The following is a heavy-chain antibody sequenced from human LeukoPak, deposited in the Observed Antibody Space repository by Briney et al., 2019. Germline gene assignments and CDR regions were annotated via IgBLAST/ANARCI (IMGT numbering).Heavy chain of an antibody. D-gene: IGHD3-10*01. CDR3: ARDQFTIGTFDY. V-gene: IGHV1-69*04. J-gene: IGHJ4*02. CDR1: GGTFSSYA. Sequence: GASVKVSCKASGGTFSSYAISWVRQAPGQGLEWMGRIIPIFGIANYAQKFQGGVTITADKSTSTAYMELSSLRSEDTAVYYCARDQFTIGTFDYWGQGTLVTVSS. CDR2: IIPIFGIA.